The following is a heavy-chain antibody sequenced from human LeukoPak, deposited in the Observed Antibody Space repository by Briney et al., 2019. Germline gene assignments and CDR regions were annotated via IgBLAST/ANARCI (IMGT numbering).Heavy chain of an antibody. V-gene: IGHV3-48*04. CDR1: GFMFSSSG. CDR2: ISISSTTI. Sequence: PGGSLRLSCAASGFMFSSSGMNWVRQAPGKGLEWVSFISISSTTIYYADSVKGRFTISRDNAKNSLYLQMNSLRAEDTAVYYCARDQSGAPGMDVWGKGTTVTISS. J-gene: IGHJ6*03. D-gene: IGHD1-26*01. CDR3: ARDQSGAPGMDV.